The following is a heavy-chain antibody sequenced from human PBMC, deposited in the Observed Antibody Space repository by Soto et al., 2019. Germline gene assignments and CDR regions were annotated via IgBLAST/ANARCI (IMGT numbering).Heavy chain of an antibody. CDR3: ARESVPGFYYGMDV. Sequence: QVQLVESGGGLVKPGGSLRLSCAVSGCTLSDYYMSWIRQAPGKGLEWVSHISGRSYTNYADSVKGRFTTSRDDAKTSLYLQMNSLRAEDTAIYYCARESVPGFYYGMDVWGQGTTVTVS. J-gene: IGHJ6*02. V-gene: IGHV3-11*06. CDR2: ISGRSYT. CDR1: GCTLSDYY.